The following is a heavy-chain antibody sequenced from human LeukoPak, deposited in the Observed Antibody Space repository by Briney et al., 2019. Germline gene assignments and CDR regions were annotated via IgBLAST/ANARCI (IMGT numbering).Heavy chain of an antibody. CDR2: IIPIFGIA. J-gene: IGHJ4*02. Sequence: SVKVSCKASGGTFSSYAISWVRQAPGQGLEWMGRIIPIFGIANYAQKFQGRVTITADKSTSTAYMELSSLRSEDTAVYYCASGGIAVAKTFDYWGQGTLVTVSS. V-gene: IGHV1-69*04. CDR3: ASGGIAVAKTFDY. CDR1: GGTFSSYA. D-gene: IGHD6-19*01.